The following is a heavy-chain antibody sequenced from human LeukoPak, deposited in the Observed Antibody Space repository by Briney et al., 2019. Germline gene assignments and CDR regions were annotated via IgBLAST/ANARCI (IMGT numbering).Heavy chain of an antibody. J-gene: IGHJ6*03. D-gene: IGHD6-19*01. CDR1: GYTFTVYY. V-gene: IGHV1-2*02. Sequence: GASVKVSCKASGYTFTVYYMHWVRQAPGQGLEWMGWINPNSGGTDYPQKFQGRVTMTRDTSIRTAYMELSSATAADTAVYYCARITNSSGWYYYYYYYMDVWGKGTTVTVSS. CDR3: ARITNSSGWYYYYYYYMDV. CDR2: INPNSGGT.